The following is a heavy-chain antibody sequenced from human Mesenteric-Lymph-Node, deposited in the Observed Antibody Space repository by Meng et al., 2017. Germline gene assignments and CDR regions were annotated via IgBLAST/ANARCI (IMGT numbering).Heavy chain of an antibody. D-gene: IGHD1-26*01. Sequence: FKGSGPSLVKPNPPLTLTSTFFGFSISTSGVGVGWIRQPPGKALEWLALIYWDDDKRYSPSLKSRLTITKDTSKNQVVLTMTNMDPVDTATYYCAHWESNVLPGDWGQGTLVTVSS. CDR1: GFSISTSGVG. V-gene: IGHV2-5*02. J-gene: IGHJ4*02. CDR2: IYWDDDK. CDR3: AHWESNVLPGD.